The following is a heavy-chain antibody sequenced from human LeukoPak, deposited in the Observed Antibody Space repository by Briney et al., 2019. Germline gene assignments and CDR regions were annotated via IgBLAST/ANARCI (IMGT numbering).Heavy chain of an antibody. D-gene: IGHD4-17*01. V-gene: IGHV3-9*01. CDR1: EFTFDDYA. Sequence: PGRSLRLSCAASEFTFDDYAMHWVRQAPGKGLEWVSGISWNSGSLGYADSVKGRFTISRDNAKNSLYLQMNSLRAEDTALYYCATRYGGYGLRYWGQGTLVTVSS. CDR3: ATRYGGYGLRY. CDR2: ISWNSGSL. J-gene: IGHJ4*02.